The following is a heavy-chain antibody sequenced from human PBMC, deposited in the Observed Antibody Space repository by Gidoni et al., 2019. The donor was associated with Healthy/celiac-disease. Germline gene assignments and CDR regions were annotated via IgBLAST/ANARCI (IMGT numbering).Heavy chain of an antibody. V-gene: IGHV3-30-3*01. D-gene: IGHD3-16*02. CDR2: ISYDGSNK. J-gene: IGHJ6*02. CDR3: PRDGFYRPPYYYYGMDV. CDR1: GFPFSSYA. Sequence: QVQLVESGGGVVQPGRSLRLSCAASGFPFSSYAMHWVRQAPGKGLEWVAVISYDGSNKYYADSVKGRFTISRDNSKNTLYLQMNSLRAEDTAVYYCPRDGFYRPPYYYYGMDVWGQGTTVTVSS.